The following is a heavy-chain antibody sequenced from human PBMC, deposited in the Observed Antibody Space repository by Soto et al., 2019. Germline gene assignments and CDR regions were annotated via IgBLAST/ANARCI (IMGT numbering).Heavy chain of an antibody. CDR3: ARFLVYGYYYYGMDV. CDR1: GGSISSYY. V-gene: IGHV4-59*01. J-gene: IGHJ6*02. D-gene: IGHD3-3*01. Sequence: KPSETLSLTCTVSGGSISSYYWIWIRQPPGKGLEWIGYIYYSGSTNYNPSLKSRVTISVDTSKNQFSLKLSSVTAADTAVYYCARFLVYGYYYYGMDVWGQGTTVTVSS. CDR2: IYYSGST.